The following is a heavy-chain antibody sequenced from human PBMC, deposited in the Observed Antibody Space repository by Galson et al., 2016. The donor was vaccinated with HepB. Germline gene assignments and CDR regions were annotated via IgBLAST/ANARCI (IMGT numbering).Heavy chain of an antibody. CDR1: GGSISSGTYY. Sequence: ETLSLTCTVSGGSISSGTYYWGWIRQPPGKGLEWIGTIYSGGRTYYNPSLMSRLTISVDTSKNQFSLRLSSVTAADTAVYYCARHGRTAAVECDYWGQGTLVTVAS. J-gene: IGHJ4*02. V-gene: IGHV4-39*01. D-gene: IGHD6-13*01. CDR2: IYSGGRT. CDR3: ARHGRTAAVECDY.